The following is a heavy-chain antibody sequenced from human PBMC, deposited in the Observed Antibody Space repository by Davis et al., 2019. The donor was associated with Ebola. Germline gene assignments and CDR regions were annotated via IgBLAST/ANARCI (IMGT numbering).Heavy chain of an antibody. CDR3: ARDASGYFDL. J-gene: IGHJ2*01. V-gene: IGHV1-69*13. CDR1: AGTFSSYA. CDR2: IIPIFGTA. Sequence: SVKVSCKASAGTFSSYAISWVRQAPGQGLEWMGGIIPIFGTANYAQKFQGRVTITADESTSTAYMALSSLRSEDTAVYYCARDASGYFDLWGRGTLVTVSS.